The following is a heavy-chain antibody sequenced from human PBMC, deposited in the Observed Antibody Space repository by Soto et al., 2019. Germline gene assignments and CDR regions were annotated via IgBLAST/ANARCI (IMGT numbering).Heavy chain of an antibody. CDR2: ISAYNGNT. V-gene: IGHV1-18*01. J-gene: IGHJ6*02. CDR1: GYTFTSYG. D-gene: IGHD6-19*01. CDR3: ARDLDGSGWYFYYYYGMDV. Sequence: ASVKVSCKASGYTFTSYGISWVRQAPGQGLEWMGWISAYNGNTNYAQKLQGRVTMTTDTSTSTAYMELRSLRSDDTAVYYCARDLDGSGWYFYYYYGMDVWGQGTTVTVS.